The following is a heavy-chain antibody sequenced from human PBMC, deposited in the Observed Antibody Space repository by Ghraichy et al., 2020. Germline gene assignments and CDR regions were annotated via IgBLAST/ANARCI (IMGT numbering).Heavy chain of an antibody. CDR3: ARARGYSGYAVDY. CDR2: IYYSGST. CDR1: GGSISSYY. Sequence: SETLSLTCTVSGGSISSYYWSWIRQPPGKGLEWIGYIYYSGSTNYNPSLTSRVTISVDTSKNQFSLKLSSVTAADTAVYYCARARGYSGYAVDYWGQGTLVTVPS. V-gene: IGHV4-59*01. D-gene: IGHD5-12*01. J-gene: IGHJ4*02.